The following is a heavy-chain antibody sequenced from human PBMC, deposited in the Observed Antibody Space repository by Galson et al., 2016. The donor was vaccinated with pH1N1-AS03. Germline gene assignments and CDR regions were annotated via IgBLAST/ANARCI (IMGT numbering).Heavy chain of an antibody. Sequence: ETLSLTCAVSGYSISSGYYWGWIRQPPGKGLEWIGSIYHSGSTYYNPSLKSRVTISVATSKNQFSLKLSSVTAADTAVYYCARPRSDGYNFDAFDIWGQGTLVTVSS. J-gene: IGHJ3*02. V-gene: IGHV4-38-2*01. CDR2: IYHSGST. CDR1: GYSISSGYY. CDR3: ARPRSDGYNFDAFDI. D-gene: IGHD5-24*01.